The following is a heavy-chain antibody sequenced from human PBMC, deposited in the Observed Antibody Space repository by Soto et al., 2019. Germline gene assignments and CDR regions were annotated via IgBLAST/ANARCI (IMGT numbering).Heavy chain of an antibody. D-gene: IGHD6-13*01. Sequence: GGSLRLSCAASGFPFSSYGMHWVRQAPGKGLEWVAVISYDGSNKYYADSVKGRFTISRDNSKNTLYLQMNSLRAEDTAVYYCAKEIGPWYFAHYGMDVWGQGTTVTVSS. V-gene: IGHV3-30*18. CDR3: AKEIGPWYFAHYGMDV. CDR2: ISYDGSNK. J-gene: IGHJ6*02. CDR1: GFPFSSYG.